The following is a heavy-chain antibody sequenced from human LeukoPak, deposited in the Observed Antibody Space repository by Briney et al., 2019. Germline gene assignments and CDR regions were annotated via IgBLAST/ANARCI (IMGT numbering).Heavy chain of an antibody. V-gene: IGHV3-33*01. D-gene: IGHD2-2*01. CDR2: IWSEGSNK. J-gene: IGHJ3*02. CDR3: ARAEVPAAVKSGAFDI. Sequence: GGSLRLSCAASGFTFSSYGMHWVRQAPGKGLEWVAVIWSEGSNKYYADSVKGRFTISRDNSKNTLYLQMNSLRAEVTAVYYCARAEVPAAVKSGAFDIWGQGTMVTVSS. CDR1: GFTFSSYG.